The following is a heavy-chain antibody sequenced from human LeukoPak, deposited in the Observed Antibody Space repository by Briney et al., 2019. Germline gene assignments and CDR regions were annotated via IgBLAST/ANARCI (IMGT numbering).Heavy chain of an antibody. Sequence: GGSLRLSCEASGFTFDDYAMHWVRQAPGKGLEWVSGISWNSGSIGYADSVKGRFTISRDNAKNSLYLQMDSLRAEDTALYYCAKVPYGDYGGVDYWGQGTLVTVSS. CDR2: ISWNSGSI. J-gene: IGHJ4*02. CDR3: AKVPYGDYGGVDY. CDR1: GFTFDDYA. D-gene: IGHD4-17*01. V-gene: IGHV3-9*01.